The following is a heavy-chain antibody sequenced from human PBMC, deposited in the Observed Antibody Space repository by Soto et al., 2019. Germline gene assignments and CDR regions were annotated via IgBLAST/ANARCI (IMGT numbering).Heavy chain of an antibody. CDR3: ASGIFYCSGGSCYPLFDY. D-gene: IGHD2-15*01. J-gene: IGHJ4*02. CDR1: GGSISSSSYY. V-gene: IGHV4-39*01. CDR2: IYYSGST. Sequence: QLQLQESGPGLVKPSETLSLTCTVSGGSISSSSYYWGWIRQPPGKGLEWIGSIYYSGSTYYNPSLKSRVTISVDTSKNQFSLKLSSVTAADTAVYYCASGIFYCSGGSCYPLFDYWGQGTLVTVSS.